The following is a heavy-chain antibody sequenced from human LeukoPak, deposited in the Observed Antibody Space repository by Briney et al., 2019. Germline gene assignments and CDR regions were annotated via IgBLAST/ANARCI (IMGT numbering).Heavy chain of an antibody. J-gene: IGHJ4*02. V-gene: IGHV3-74*01. Sequence: GGSLRLSCAASGFTFSSYWMHWVRQAPGKGLVWVSRINSDGSSTSYADSVKGRFTISRDNAKNTLYLQMNSLRAEDTAVYYCRSGFVVVPAGTFDYWGQGTLVTVSS. CDR1: GFTFSSYW. CDR3: RSGFVVVPAGTFDY. D-gene: IGHD2-2*01. CDR2: INSDGSST.